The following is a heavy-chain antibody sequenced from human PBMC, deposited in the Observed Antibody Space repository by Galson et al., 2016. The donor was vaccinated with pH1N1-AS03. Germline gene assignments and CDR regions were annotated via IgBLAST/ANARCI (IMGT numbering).Heavy chain of an antibody. D-gene: IGHD2-15*01. CDR2: IWYDGSYK. V-gene: IGHV3-33*06. CDR1: GFTFSSYA. J-gene: IGHJ4*02. CDR3: AKGRFGGGNCDLDY. Sequence: SLRLSCAASGFTFSSYAMHWARQAPGKGLEWVAVIWYDGSYKYHADSVQGRFTISRDNSENTLHLQMNSLRADDTAVYYCAKGRFGGGNCDLDYWGQGTLVTVSS.